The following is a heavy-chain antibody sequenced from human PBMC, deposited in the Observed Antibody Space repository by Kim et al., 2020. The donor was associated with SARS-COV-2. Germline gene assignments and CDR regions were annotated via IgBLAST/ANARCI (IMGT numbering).Heavy chain of an antibody. CDR3: ARGRGALVVYIA. V-gene: IGHV4-34*01. CDR2: INHSGST. CDR1: GGSFSGYY. D-gene: IGHD2-8*01. Sequence: SETLSLTCAVYGGSFSGYYWSWIRQPPGKGLEWIGEINHSGSTNYNPSLKSRVTISVDTSKNQFSLKLSSVTAADTAVYYCARGRGALVVYIAWGQGTLVTVSS. J-gene: IGHJ4*02.